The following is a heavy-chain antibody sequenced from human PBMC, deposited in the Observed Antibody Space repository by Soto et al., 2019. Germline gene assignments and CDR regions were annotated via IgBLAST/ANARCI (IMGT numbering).Heavy chain of an antibody. CDR3: ARTLASAGNDY. V-gene: IGHV1-46*01. CDR1: GYTFTSYS. CDR2: INLSGGST. Sequence: QVQLVQSGAEVKKPGASVRVSCTASGYTFTSYSIHWVRQAPGQGLEWMGLINLSGGSTHFAQKFQGRVTLTRDTTTSTVEMELSSLESEDTAVYYCARTLASAGNDYWGQGTLVTVSS. J-gene: IGHJ4*02. D-gene: IGHD6-13*01.